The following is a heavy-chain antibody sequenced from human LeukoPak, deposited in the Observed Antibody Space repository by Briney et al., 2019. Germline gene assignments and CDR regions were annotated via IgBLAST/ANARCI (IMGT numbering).Heavy chain of an antibody. V-gene: IGHV1-8*01. CDR2: MNPNSGNT. CDR3: ARDSREWFGELINCFDP. D-gene: IGHD3-10*01. J-gene: IGHJ5*02. CDR1: GYTFTSYD. Sequence: ASVKVSCKASGYTFTSYDINWVRQATGQGLEWMGWMNPNSGNTGYAQKFQGRVTMTRDTSISTAYMELSSLRSEDTAVYYCARDSREWFGELINCFDPWGQGTLVTVSS.